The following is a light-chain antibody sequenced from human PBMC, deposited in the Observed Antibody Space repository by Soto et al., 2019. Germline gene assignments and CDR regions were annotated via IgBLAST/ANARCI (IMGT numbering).Light chain of an antibody. CDR1: QSVSSSY. CDR2: GAS. CDR3: QQYGSLGT. Sequence: EIVLTQSPGTLSLSPGERATLSCRASQSVSSSYLAWYQQKPGQAPRLLIYGASSRATGIPDRFSGSGSGTAFTLTISRLEPEDFAVYYCQQYGSLGTFGQGTKV. J-gene: IGKJ1*01. V-gene: IGKV3-20*01.